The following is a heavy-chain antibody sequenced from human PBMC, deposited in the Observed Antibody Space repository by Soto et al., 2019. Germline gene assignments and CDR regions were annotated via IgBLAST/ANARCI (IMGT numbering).Heavy chain of an antibody. V-gene: IGHV4-59*01. Sequence: PSETLSLTCTVSGGSIGIYHWSWVRQPPGKGLEWIASVHYTGTTNYNPSLGSRVTISIDAPENQISLKLTSVTAADTAFYYCARDTVLTGMFDLWGQGTLVTVSS. D-gene: IGHD4-17*01. CDR3: ARDTVLTGMFDL. J-gene: IGHJ5*02. CDR1: GGSIGIYH. CDR2: VHYTGTT.